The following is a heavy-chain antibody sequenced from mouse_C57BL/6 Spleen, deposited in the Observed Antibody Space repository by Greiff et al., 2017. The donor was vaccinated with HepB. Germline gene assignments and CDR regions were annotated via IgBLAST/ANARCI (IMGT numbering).Heavy chain of an antibody. Sequence: EVQLQQSGPVLVKPGASVKMSCKASGYTFTDYYMNWVKQSHGKSLEWIGVINPYNGGTSYNQKFKGKATLTVDKSSSTAYMELNSLTSEDSAVYYCARHYGSSPWFAYWGQGTLVTVSA. D-gene: IGHD1-1*01. J-gene: IGHJ3*01. CDR3: ARHYGSSPWFAY. CDR2: INPYNGGT. V-gene: IGHV1-19*01. CDR1: GYTFTDYY.